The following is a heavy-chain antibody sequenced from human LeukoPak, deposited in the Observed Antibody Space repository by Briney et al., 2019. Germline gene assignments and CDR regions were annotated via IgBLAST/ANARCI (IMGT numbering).Heavy chain of an antibody. V-gene: IGHV3-11*04. D-gene: IGHD2-15*01. CDR1: GFTFSDYY. Sequence: GGSLRLSCAASGFTFSDYYMSWIRQAPGKGLEWVSYISSSGSTIYYADSVKGRFTISRDNAKNSLYLQMNSLRAEDTAVYYCARDYCSGGSCYSADYYGMDVWGKGTTVTVSS. CDR3: ARDYCSGGSCYSADYYGMDV. CDR2: ISSSGSTI. J-gene: IGHJ6*04.